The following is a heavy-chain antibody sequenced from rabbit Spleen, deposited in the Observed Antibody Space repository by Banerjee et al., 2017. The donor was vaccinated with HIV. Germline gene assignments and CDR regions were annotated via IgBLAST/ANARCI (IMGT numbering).Heavy chain of an antibody. CDR3: ARGYSYSYVGIAYATDYFNL. CDR1: GVSLNDKDV. V-gene: IGHV1S45*01. Sequence: QEQLVESGGGLVQPGGSLTLTCKASGVSLNDKDVMCWVRQAPGKGLEWIACINAVTGKPVYATWAKGRFTVSTTSSTTVALQMTSLTAADTATYFCARGYSYSYVGIAYATDYFNLWGQGTLVTVS. D-gene: IGHD6-1*01. CDR2: INAVTGKP. J-gene: IGHJ4*01.